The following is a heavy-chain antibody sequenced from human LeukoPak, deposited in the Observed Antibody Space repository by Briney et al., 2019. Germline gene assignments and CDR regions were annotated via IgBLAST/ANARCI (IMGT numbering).Heavy chain of an antibody. D-gene: IGHD3-22*01. CDR3: AKRGMDYYDSSDYFDY. Sequence: GGSLRLSCAASGFTFSSYAMSWVRQAPGKGLEWVTAISGSGGSTYYADALKRRFTISRDNSKNTLYLQMNSLRAEDTAVYYCAKRGMDYYDSSDYFDYWGQGTLVTVSS. V-gene: IGHV3-23*01. J-gene: IGHJ4*02. CDR1: GFTFSSYA. CDR2: ISGSGGST.